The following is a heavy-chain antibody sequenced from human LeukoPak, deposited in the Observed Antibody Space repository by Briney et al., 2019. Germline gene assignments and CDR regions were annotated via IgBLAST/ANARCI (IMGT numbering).Heavy chain of an antibody. D-gene: IGHD3-22*01. J-gene: IGHJ4*02. CDR1: GGTFSSYA. V-gene: IGHV1-69*05. CDR3: AREFRLDYYDSSGYHSDYFDY. Sequence: VASVKVSCKASGGTFSSYAISWVRQAPGQGLEWMGGIIPIFGTANYAQKFQGRVTITTDESTSSAYMELSSLRSEDTAVYYCAREFRLDYYDSSGYHSDYFDYWGQGTLVTVSS. CDR2: IIPIFGTA.